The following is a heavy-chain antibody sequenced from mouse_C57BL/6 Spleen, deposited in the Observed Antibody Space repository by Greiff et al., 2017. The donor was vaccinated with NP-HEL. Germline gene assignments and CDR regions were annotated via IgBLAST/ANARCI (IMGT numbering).Heavy chain of an antibody. Sequence: EVQLQQSVAELVRPGASVKLSCTASGFNIKNTYMHWVKQRPEQGLEWIGRIDPANGNTKYAPKFQGKATITADTSSNSAYLQLSSLTSEDTAIYYCARTITTVVAKNYAMDYWGQGTSVTVSS. V-gene: IGHV14-3*01. CDR3: ARTITTVVAKNYAMDY. D-gene: IGHD1-1*01. J-gene: IGHJ4*01. CDR1: GFNIKNTY. CDR2: IDPANGNT.